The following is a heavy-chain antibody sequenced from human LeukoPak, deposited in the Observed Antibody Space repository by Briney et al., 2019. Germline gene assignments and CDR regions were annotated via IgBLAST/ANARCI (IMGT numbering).Heavy chain of an antibody. Sequence: SETLSLTCTVSGGSISGHYLTWLRQPPGKGLEWIGYISHIGSTNYNPSLKSRVAISVDTSKNQFSLELTSVTAADTAVYYCARDRISINALDMWGQGTMVTVSS. J-gene: IGHJ3*02. CDR2: ISHIGST. V-gene: IGHV4-59*11. CDR1: GGSISGHY. D-gene: IGHD1-14*01. CDR3: ARDRISINALDM.